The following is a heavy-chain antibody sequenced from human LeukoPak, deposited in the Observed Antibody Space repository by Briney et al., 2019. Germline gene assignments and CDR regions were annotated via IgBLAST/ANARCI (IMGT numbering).Heavy chain of an antibody. Sequence: GGSLRLSCAASGFTFSSYSMNWVRQAPGKGLEWVSFISTSSSYIYYVDSVKGRFTISRDNAKNSLYLQMNSLRAEDTAVYYCARDLMGIAYRGAFYYWGQGTLVTVSS. D-gene: IGHD6-13*01. J-gene: IGHJ4*02. V-gene: IGHV3-21*04. CDR1: GFTFSSYS. CDR2: ISTSSSYI. CDR3: ARDLMGIAYRGAFYY.